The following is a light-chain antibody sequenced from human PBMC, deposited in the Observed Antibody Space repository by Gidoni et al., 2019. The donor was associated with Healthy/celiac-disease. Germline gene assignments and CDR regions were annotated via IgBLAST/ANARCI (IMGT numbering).Light chain of an antibody. CDR3: QQYYSYPLT. V-gene: IGKV1-8*01. J-gene: IGKJ4*01. Sequence: AIRMTQYPSSFSASTGDRVTLTCRASQGISSYLAWYQQKPGKAPKLLIYAASTLQIGVPSSFSGSGSGTDFTLTISCLQSEDVATYFCQQYYSYPLTFGGGTKVEIK. CDR1: QGISSY. CDR2: AAS.